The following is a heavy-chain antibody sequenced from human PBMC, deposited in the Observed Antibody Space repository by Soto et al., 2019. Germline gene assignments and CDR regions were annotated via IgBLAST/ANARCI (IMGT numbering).Heavy chain of an antibody. J-gene: IGHJ3*01. Sequence: QVQMVESGGGVVQPGRSLRLSCAVSGFIFINHAMHWVRQAPGKGLEWVAVISDDGNRKYYADSVKGRFTISRDNSKNTLYLQMSSLSDDETAVYYCARDIYSYGTVGTPDVWGQGTMLTVSS. CDR3: ARDIYSYGTVGTPDV. CDR1: GFIFINHA. CDR2: ISDDGNRK. D-gene: IGHD2-15*01. V-gene: IGHV3-30*04.